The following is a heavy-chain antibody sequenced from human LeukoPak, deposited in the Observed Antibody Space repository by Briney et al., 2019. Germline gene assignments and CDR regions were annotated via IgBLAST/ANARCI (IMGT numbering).Heavy chain of an antibody. CDR1: GFTFGTYA. J-gene: IGHJ5*02. D-gene: IGHD6-13*01. CDR3: ARRQQLVRGIDWFDP. V-gene: IGHV3-30*14. CDR2: ISDDGNNQ. Sequence: GTSLRLSCVASGFTFGTYAMHWVRQAPGKGLEWMAVISDDGNNQYYADSVKGRFTISRDNSKNTLYLQMNSLRAEDTAVYYCARRQQLVRGIDWFDPWGQGTLVTVSS.